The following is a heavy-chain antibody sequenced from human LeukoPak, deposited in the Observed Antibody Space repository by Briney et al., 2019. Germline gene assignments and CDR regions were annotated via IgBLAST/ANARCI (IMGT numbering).Heavy chain of an antibody. CDR3: ARGRTVVPAAMRTPWFDP. CDR2: IKPDGSEK. J-gene: IGHJ5*02. V-gene: IGHV3-7*01. CDR1: GFTFSDYW. D-gene: IGHD2-2*01. Sequence: GGSLRLSCAASGFTFSDYWMTWVRQAPGKGLEWVANIKPDGSEKYYVDSVKGRFTISRDNAKNSLYLQMNSLRVEDTAVYYCARGRTVVPAAMRTPWFDPWGQGTLVTVSS.